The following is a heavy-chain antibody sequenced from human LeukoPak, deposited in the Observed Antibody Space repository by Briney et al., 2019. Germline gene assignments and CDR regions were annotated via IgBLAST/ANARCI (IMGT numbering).Heavy chain of an antibody. D-gene: IGHD5-18*01. V-gene: IGHV4-39*01. CDR2: IDSSGTT. J-gene: IGHJ4*02. Sequence: SETLSLTCTVSGASISRGTYYWGWIRQSPEKGLEWIGSIDSSGTTHYNSSLKSRVIISVDTPKNQVSLNLTSVTFADTAVYYCARHGYIQFWLYWGQGTQVIVSS. CDR1: GASISRGTYY. CDR3: ARHGYIQFWLY.